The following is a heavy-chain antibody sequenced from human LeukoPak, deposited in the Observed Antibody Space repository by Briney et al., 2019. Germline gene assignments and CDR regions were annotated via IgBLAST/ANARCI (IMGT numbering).Heavy chain of an antibody. CDR3: ARWRDGHFDY. V-gene: IGHV5-51*01. J-gene: IGHJ4*02. Sequence: GESLKISCKGSGYSFSSYWIAWLRQLPGEGLEWTGIINTADSDTRYSPSFQGQVTISVDKSISTAYLQWSSLTASDTAMFYCARWRDGHFDYWGQGTLVTVSS. D-gene: IGHD2-8*01. CDR2: INTADSDT. CDR1: GYSFSSYW.